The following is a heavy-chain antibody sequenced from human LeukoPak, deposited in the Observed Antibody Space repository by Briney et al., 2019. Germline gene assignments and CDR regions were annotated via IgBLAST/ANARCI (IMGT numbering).Heavy chain of an antibody. CDR2: VYFNGNT. D-gene: IGHD2-2*01. CDR1: GGSIGTYH. Sequence: SGTLSLTCTVSGGSIGTYHWNWIRQPPGKGLEWIGYVYFNGNTNYNPSLKSRVTISLDTSKKQFSLKLSSVTAADTAVYYCARAREVSTTLHRTYYFDYWGQGALVTVSS. CDR3: ARAREVSTTLHRTYYFDY. V-gene: IGHV4-59*01. J-gene: IGHJ4*02.